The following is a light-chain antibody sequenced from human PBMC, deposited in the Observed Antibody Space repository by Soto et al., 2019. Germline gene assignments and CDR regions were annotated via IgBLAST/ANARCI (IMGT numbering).Light chain of an antibody. Sequence: DIQMTHSPSSLSASVGDRVAMTWRASQSISSYLNWYQQKPGKAPKLLIYGASILHNGVPSRFSGSGSGTDFTLTISSLQPEDFATYYCQQLNSYPLTFGGGTKVDIK. J-gene: IGKJ4*01. CDR2: GAS. CDR1: QSISSY. V-gene: IGKV1-39*01. CDR3: QQLNSYPLT.